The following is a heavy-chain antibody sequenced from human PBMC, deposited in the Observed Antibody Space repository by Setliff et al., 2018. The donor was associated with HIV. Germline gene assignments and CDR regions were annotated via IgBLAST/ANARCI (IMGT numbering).Heavy chain of an antibody. J-gene: IGHJ4*02. D-gene: IGHD4-17*01. V-gene: IGHV1-3*01. CDR3: ARTVNDYGDYYFDY. CDR1: GGTFSSYA. CDR2: INAGTGNT. Sequence: ASVKVSCKASGGTFSSYAISWVRQAPGQGLEWMGYINAGTGNTKYSQNFQGRVTFSRGTSASTAYMELSSLRSEDTAVYYCARTVNDYGDYYFDYWGQGTLVTVSS.